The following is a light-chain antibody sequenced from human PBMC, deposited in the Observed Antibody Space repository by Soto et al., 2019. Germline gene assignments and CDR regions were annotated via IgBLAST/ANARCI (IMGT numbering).Light chain of an antibody. Sequence: EIVLTQSPDTLSLSPGERATLSCRASQSVSGYLGWYQQKPGQAPRLLIYDASNRAYGVPARFRGCGSGTNFTLTIASLEPDDFAVYYCQQRSNWPYLTFGGGTRV. CDR1: QSVSGY. CDR3: QQRSNWPYLT. J-gene: IGKJ4*01. V-gene: IGKV3-11*01. CDR2: DAS.